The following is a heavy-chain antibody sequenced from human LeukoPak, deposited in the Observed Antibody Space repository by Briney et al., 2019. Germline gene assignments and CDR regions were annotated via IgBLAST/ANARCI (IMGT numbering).Heavy chain of an antibody. CDR2: IYHSGST. V-gene: IGHV4-38-2*01. Sequence: PSETLSLTCAVSGYSISSGYYWGWIRQPPGKGLEWIGSIYHSGSTYYNPSLKSRVTISVDTSKNQFSLKLSSVTDAETAVYYCARQGRYYDSSGYRIPSNFDYWGQGTLVTVSS. CDR1: GYSISSGYY. J-gene: IGHJ4*02. CDR3: ARQGRYYDSSGYRIPSNFDY. D-gene: IGHD3-22*01.